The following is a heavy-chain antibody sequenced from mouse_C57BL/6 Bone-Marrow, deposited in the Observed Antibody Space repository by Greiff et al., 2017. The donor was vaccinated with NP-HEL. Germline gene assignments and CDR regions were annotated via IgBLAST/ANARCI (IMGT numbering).Heavy chain of an antibody. CDR3: ASSYYGNDRGYFDV. CDR2: ISYDGSN. J-gene: IGHJ1*03. V-gene: IGHV3-6*01. Sequence: EVKLQESGPGLVKPSQSLSLTCSVTGYSITSGYYWNWIRQFPGNKLEWMGYISYDGSNNYNPSLKNRISITRDTSKNQFFLKLNSVTTEDTATYYCASSYYGNDRGYFDVWGTGTTVTVSS. CDR1: GYSITSGYY. D-gene: IGHD2-9*01.